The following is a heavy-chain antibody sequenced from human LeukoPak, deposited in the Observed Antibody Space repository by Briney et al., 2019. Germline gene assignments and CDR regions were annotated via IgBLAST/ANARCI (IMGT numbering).Heavy chain of an antibody. V-gene: IGHV1-69*04. CDR1: GGTFSSYA. CDR2: IIPILGIA. D-gene: IGHD2-15*01. Sequence: ASVKVSCKASGGTFSSYAISWVRQAPGQGLEWMGRIIPILGIANYAQKFQGRVTITADKSTSTAYMELSSLRSEDTAVYYCASECSGGSCPLGDYWGQGTLVTVSS. J-gene: IGHJ4*02. CDR3: ASECSGGSCPLGDY.